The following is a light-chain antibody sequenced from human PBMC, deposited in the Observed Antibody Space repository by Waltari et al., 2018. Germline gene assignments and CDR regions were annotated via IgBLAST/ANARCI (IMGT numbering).Light chain of an antibody. CDR1: SGPGTNT. Sequence: LVLTHSPSASPSLGAWFKLTCPLASGPGTNTVPWLQQRPEKGPRYLMKINSVGSHSKGDEIPDRFSGSSAGAERCLTISSVQSEDEADYYCQTGGHGTWVFGGGTKLTVL. J-gene: IGLJ3*02. V-gene: IGLV4-69*01. CDR2: INSVGSH. CDR3: QTGGHGTWV.